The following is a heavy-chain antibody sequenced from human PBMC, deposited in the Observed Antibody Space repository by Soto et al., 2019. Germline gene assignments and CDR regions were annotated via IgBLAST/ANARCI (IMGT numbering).Heavy chain of an antibody. V-gene: IGHV1-69*01. CDR3: ARSQGSSTSLEIYYYYYYGMDV. J-gene: IGHJ6*02. CDR2: LIPISGTA. Sequence: QVQLVQSGAEVKKPGSSVKVSCKASGGTFSSYAISWVRQAPGQGLEWRGGLIPISGTANYAQKFQGRVTITADESTSTAYMELSSLRSEDTAVYYCARSQGSSTSLEIYYYYYYGMDVWGQGTTVTVSS. CDR1: GGTFSSYA. D-gene: IGHD2-2*01.